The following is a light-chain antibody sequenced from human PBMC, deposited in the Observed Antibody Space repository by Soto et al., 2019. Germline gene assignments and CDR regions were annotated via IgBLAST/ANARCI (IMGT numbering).Light chain of an antibody. CDR2: RAS. CDR3: QQASYFPFT. Sequence: DIQMTQSPSFVSASVGDRVTITCRASQSVTTWLAWYQQRPGKAPRLLIHRASSLRSGVPSRFSGSGSGAEFTLTIGSLHPEDEATYFCQQASYFPFTFGPGTTVAI. CDR1: QSVTTW. V-gene: IGKV1-12*01. J-gene: IGKJ3*01.